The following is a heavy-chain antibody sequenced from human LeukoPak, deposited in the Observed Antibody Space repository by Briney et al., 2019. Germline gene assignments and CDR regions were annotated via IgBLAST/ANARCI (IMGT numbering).Heavy chain of an antibody. CDR1: GYTFTDYY. Sequence: ASVKVSCKVSGYTFTDYYMHWVQQAPGTGLEWMGLVDPEDGETIYAEKFQGRVTITADTSTDTAYMELSSLRSEDTAVYYCATNPRYCSSTSCYFPWGQGTLVTVSS. V-gene: IGHV1-69-2*01. CDR2: VDPEDGET. D-gene: IGHD2-2*01. CDR3: ATNPRYCSSTSCYFP. J-gene: IGHJ5*02.